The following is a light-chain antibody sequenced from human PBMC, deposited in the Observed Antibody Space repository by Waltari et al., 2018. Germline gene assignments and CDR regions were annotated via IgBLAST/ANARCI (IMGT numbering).Light chain of an antibody. CDR2: AGS. CDR3: QQYYAYPGT. Sequence: AIRMPQSPSSLSASTGARVTITCRASQGISSYLGWYQQKPGKAPKLLIYAGSTLQSGVPSRFSGSGFGTDFTLTITCLQSEDFATYYCQQYYAYPGTFGQGTKVEI. V-gene: IGKV1-8*01. CDR1: QGISSY. J-gene: IGKJ1*01.